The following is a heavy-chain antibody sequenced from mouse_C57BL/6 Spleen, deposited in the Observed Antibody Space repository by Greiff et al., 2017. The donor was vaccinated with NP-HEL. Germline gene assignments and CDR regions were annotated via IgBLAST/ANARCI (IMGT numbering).Heavy chain of an antibody. Sequence: QVQLQQPGAELVRPGSSVKLSCKASGYTFTSYWMQWVKQRPIQGLEWIGNIDPSDSETHYNQKFKDKATLTVDKSSSTAYMQLSSLTSEDSAVYYCARGGGTVFDYWGQGTTLTVSS. V-gene: IGHV1-52*01. D-gene: IGHD2-14*01. J-gene: IGHJ2*01. CDR1: GYTFTSYW. CDR2: IDPSDSET. CDR3: ARGGGTVFDY.